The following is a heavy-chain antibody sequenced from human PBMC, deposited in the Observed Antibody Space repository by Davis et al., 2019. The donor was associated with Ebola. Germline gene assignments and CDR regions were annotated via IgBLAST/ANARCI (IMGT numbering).Heavy chain of an antibody. CDR3: ARERGYYGSRYYYYGMDV. V-gene: IGHV4-59*08. CDR2: IYYSGST. CDR1: GGSISSYY. D-gene: IGHD3-10*01. Sequence: MPSETLSLTCTVSGGSISSYYWSWIRQPPGKGLAWIGYIYYSGSTNYNPSLKSRVTISVDTSKNQFSLKLSSVTDADTAVYYCARERGYYGSRYYYYGMDVWGQGTTVTVSS. J-gene: IGHJ6*02.